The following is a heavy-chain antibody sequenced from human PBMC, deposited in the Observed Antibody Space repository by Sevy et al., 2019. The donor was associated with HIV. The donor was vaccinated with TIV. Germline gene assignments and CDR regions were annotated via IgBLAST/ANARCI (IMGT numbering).Heavy chain of an antibody. CDR2: ITGISTYT. D-gene: IGHD3-3*02. CDR1: GFTFSDYY. J-gene: IGHJ3*02. V-gene: IGHV3-11*03. Sequence: GGSLRLSCAASGFTFSDYYMSWIRQAPGKGLEWVSYITGISTYTSYADSVKGRFTVSRDNARNSLYLQMNSLRAEDTDVYYCARRGISNMWDDFDIWGQGTMVTVSS. CDR3: ARRGISNMWDDFDI.